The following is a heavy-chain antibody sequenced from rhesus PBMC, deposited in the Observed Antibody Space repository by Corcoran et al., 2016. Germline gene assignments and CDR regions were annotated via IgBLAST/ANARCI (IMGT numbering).Heavy chain of an antibody. CDR1: GFSFSDYY. CDR2: ITYTGGST. V-gene: IGHV3S18*01. CDR3: ARPYGNYWYFDL. J-gene: IGHJ2*01. Sequence: KPGGSLRLSCAASGFSFSDYYMYWVRQAPGKGLEWVSGITYTGGSTYYADSVKGRFTISRENAQNTLYLQMDSLRAEDTAVYYCARPYGNYWYFDLWGPGTPITISS. D-gene: IGHD4-35*01.